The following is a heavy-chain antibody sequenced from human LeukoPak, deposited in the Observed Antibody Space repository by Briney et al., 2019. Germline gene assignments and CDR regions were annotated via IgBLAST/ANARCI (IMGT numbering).Heavy chain of an antibody. CDR3: ARGADTGYSSDS. CDR2: ISVSGNT. Sequence: PGRTLRLSCAASGFTLSSYAMSWVRQGPGKGLEWVSAISVSGNTYHADSVKGRFTISRDSSRNTLYLQMNSLRAGDAAVYYCARGADTGYSSDSWGQGTLVTVSS. D-gene: IGHD6-19*01. CDR1: GFTLSSYA. J-gene: IGHJ5*02. V-gene: IGHV3-23*01.